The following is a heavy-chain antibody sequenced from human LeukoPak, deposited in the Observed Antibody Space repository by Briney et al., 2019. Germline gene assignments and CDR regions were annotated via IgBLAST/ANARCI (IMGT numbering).Heavy chain of an antibody. Sequence: SGGSLRLSCAASGFNFSNYSINWVRQAPGKGLEWVSSISRSGSSIYYADSVKGRFTVSRDNAKNSLYLQMNSLRAEDTAVYYCAKSEWFGVVYYYMDVWGKGTTVTISS. J-gene: IGHJ6*03. V-gene: IGHV3-21*01. CDR2: ISRSGSSI. CDR3: AKSEWFGVVYYYMDV. CDR1: GFNFSNYS. D-gene: IGHD3-10*01.